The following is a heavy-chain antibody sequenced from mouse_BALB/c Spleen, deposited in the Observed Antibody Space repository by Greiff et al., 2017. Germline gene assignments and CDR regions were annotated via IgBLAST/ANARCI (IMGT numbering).Heavy chain of an antibody. Sequence: QVQLKESAAELARPGASVKMSCKASGYTFTSYTMHWVKQRPGQGLEWIGYINPSSGYTEYNQKFKDKTTLTADKSSSTAYMQLSSLTSEDSAVYYCARSGISPAWFAYWGQGTLVTVSA. CDR1: GYTFTSYT. J-gene: IGHJ3*01. D-gene: IGHD3-2*02. V-gene: IGHV1-4*02. CDR2: INPSSGYT. CDR3: ARSGISPAWFAY.